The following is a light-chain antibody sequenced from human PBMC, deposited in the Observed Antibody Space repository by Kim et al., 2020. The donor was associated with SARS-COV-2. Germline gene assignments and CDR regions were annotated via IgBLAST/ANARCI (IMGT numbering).Light chain of an antibody. CDR1: SGSIASNY. CDR3: QSYDSSNWV. Sequence: GKTVTISCTRSSGSIASNYVPWYQQRPGSAPTTVIYEDNQRPSGVPDRFSGSIDSSSNSASLTISGLKTEDEADYYCQSYDSSNWVFGGGTQLTVL. V-gene: IGLV6-57*03. J-gene: IGLJ3*02. CDR2: EDN.